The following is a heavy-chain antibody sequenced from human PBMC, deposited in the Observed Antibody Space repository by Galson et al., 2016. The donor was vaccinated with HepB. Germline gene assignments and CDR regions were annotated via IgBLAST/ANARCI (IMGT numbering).Heavy chain of an antibody. V-gene: IGHV3-15*01. CDR1: GFTFSKAW. D-gene: IGHD3-10*01. CDR3: TTGYYYGSGRFESYGRDV. Sequence: SLRLSCAASGFTFSKAWMSWVRQAPGKGLEWVGRIKSKTDGGTTDYAAPVKGRFTTSRDDSKNTLYLQMNSLKTEDTAVYYCTTGYYYGSGRFESYGRDVGGQGTTLTVSS. CDR2: IKSKTDGGTT. J-gene: IGHJ6*02.